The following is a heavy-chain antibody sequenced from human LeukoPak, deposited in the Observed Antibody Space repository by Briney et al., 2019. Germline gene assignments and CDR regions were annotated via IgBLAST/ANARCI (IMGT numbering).Heavy chain of an antibody. CDR1: GFTFTTYG. V-gene: IGHV3-23*01. CDR3: ARDSDIAAPTSYYYYYYYMDV. Sequence: PGGSLRLSCSASGFTFTTYGMNWVRQAPGKGLEWVSGIGGSGTRTYYADSVKGRFTISRDNSKNTLYLQMNSLRAEDTAVYYCARDSDIAAPTSYYYYYYYMDVWGKGTTVTVSS. D-gene: IGHD6-6*01. J-gene: IGHJ6*03. CDR2: IGGSGTRT.